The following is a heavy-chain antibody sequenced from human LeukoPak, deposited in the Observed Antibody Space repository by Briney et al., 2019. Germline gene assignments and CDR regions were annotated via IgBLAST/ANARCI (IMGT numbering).Heavy chain of an antibody. J-gene: IGHJ6*02. CDR2: ISYDGSNK. D-gene: IGHD6-19*01. CDR1: GFTFSSYA. V-gene: IGHV3-30-3*01. CDR3: ARAPVAGPASGMDV. Sequence: GGSLRLSCAASGFTFSSYAMHWVRQAPGKGLERVAVISYDGSNKYYADSVKGRFTISRDNSKNTLYLQMNSLRAEDTAVYYCARAPVAGPASGMDVWGQGTTVTVSS.